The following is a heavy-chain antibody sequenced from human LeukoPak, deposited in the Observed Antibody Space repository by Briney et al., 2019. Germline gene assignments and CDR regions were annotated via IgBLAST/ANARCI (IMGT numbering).Heavy chain of an antibody. V-gene: IGHV3-48*01. CDR3: ARGPPRGSFDY. D-gene: IGHD1-26*01. CDR1: GFTFSSYS. J-gene: IGHJ4*02. Sequence: GGSLRLSCAVSGFTFSSYSMNWVRQAPGKGLEWVSYISSSSTIYYADSVKGRFTISRDNAKNSLYLQMNSLRAEDTAVYYCARGPPRGSFDYWGQGTLVTVSS. CDR2: ISSSSTI.